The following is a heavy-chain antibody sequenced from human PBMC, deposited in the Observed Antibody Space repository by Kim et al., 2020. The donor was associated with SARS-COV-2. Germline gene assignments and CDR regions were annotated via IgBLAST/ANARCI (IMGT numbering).Heavy chain of an antibody. D-gene: IGHD3-3*01. Sequence: TYGQRCPGRVTMTRDTSTSTLYMGLSSLTSDDTAVYYCVRAAPDQHLDHWGQGTLVTVSS. J-gene: IGHJ1*01. CDR3: VRAAPDQHLDH. V-gene: IGHV1-46*01.